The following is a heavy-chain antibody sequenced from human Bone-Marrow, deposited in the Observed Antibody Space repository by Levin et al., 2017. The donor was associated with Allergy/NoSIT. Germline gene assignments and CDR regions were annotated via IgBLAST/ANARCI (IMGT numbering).Heavy chain of an antibody. CDR2: IFSNDEK. J-gene: IGHJ5*02. V-gene: IGHV2-26*01. CDR1: GFSLSNARMG. CDR3: ARIGKYSGSYYWFDP. D-gene: IGHD1-26*01. Sequence: SGPTLVKPTETLTLTCTVSGFSLSNARMGVSWIRQPPGKALEWLAHIFSNDEKSYSTSLKSRLTISKDTSKSQVVLTMTNMDPVDTATYYCARIGKYSGSYYWFDPWGQGTLVTVSS.